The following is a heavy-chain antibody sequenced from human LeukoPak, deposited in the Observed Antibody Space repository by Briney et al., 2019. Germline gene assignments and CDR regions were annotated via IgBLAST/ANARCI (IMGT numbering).Heavy chain of an antibody. V-gene: IGHV3-9*01. CDR2: ISWNSGSI. CDR1: GFTLSVYA. Sequence: GGSLRLTCAASGFTLSVYAMHWVRQAPGKGLEWVSGISWNSGSIGYADSVKGRFTISRDNAKNSLYLQMNSLRAEDTALYYCAKSAVQYSSSWYYFDYWGQGTLVTVSS. J-gene: IGHJ4*02. D-gene: IGHD6-13*01. CDR3: AKSAVQYSSSWYYFDY.